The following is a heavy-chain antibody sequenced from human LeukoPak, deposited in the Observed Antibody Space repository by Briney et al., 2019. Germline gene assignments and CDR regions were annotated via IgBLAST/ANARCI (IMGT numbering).Heavy chain of an antibody. Sequence: GGSLRLSCAASGFTFSSYWMHWVRQAPGKGLVWVSRINSDGSSTSYAVSVKGRFTISRDNAKNTLYLQMNSLRAEDTAVYYCARGRYSSGWYYFDYWGQGTLVTVSS. CDR3: ARGRYSSGWYYFDY. J-gene: IGHJ4*02. CDR2: INSDGSST. V-gene: IGHV3-74*01. D-gene: IGHD6-19*01. CDR1: GFTFSSYW.